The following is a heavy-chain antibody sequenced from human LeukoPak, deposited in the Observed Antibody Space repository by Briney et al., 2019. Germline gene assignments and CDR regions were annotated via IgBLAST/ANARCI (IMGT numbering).Heavy chain of an antibody. J-gene: IGHJ5*02. V-gene: IGHV4-39*07. CDR2: IYYSGST. Sequence: SETLSLTCTVSGGSISSSSYYWGWIRQPPGKGLEWIGSIYYSGSTYYNPSLKSRVTISIDTSKNQFSLKLSSVTATDTAVYYCATSPKYYYDSSGYFLGSWGQGTLVTVSS. CDR3: ATSPKYYYDSSGYFLGS. CDR1: GGSISSSSYY. D-gene: IGHD3-22*01.